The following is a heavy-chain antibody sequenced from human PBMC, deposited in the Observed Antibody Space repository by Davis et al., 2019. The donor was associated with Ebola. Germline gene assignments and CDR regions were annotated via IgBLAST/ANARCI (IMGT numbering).Heavy chain of an antibody. V-gene: IGHV4-34*01. J-gene: IGHJ5*02. CDR3: ARTTKTNIEDSGLGYNSFDA. D-gene: IGHD4-17*01. CDR1: GGSFSDYF. CDR2: ISHHSGYT. Sequence: MPSETLSLTCAVYGGSFSDYFWSWIRQPPEKGLEWIGEISHHSGYTNYNPSLRSRAAISVDSFKNQFSLKVNSVTAADTATYYCARTTKTNIEDSGLGYNSFDAWGQRVLVSVSS.